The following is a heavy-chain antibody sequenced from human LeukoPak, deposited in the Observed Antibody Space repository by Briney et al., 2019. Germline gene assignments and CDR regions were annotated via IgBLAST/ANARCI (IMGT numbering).Heavy chain of an antibody. CDR1: GGTFSSYA. CDR2: IIPIFGTA. J-gene: IGHJ4*02. CDR3: ASVLPGGILTGYRYYFDY. V-gene: IGHV1-69*05. Sequence: GASVKVSCKDSGGTFSSYAISWVRQAPGQGLEWMGRIIPIFGTANYAQKFQGRVTITTDESTSTAYMELSSLRSEDTAVYYCASVLPGGILTGYRYYFDYWGQGTLVTVSS. D-gene: IGHD3-9*01.